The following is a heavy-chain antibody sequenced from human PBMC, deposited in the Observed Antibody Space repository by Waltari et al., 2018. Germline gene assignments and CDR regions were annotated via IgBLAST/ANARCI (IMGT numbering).Heavy chain of an antibody. V-gene: IGHV3-33*01. CDR3: ARGSYYFDY. CDR1: AFTCSTNG. CDR2: IWYDGSNK. D-gene: IGHD1-26*01. Sequence: QVQLVESGGGVVQPGRSLRRSCAASAFTCSTNGMHWVRQAPGKGLEWVAVIWYDGSNKYYADSVKGRFTISRDNSKNTLYLQMNSLRAEDTAVYYCARGSYYFDYWGQGTLVTVSS. J-gene: IGHJ4*02.